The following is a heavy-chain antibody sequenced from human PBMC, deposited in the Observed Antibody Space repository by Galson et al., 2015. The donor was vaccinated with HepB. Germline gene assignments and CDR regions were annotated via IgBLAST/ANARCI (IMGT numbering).Heavy chain of an antibody. CDR2: IIPIFGTT. CDR3: ARLPAAIHNSYFDL. J-gene: IGHJ2*01. CDR1: GGTLNIYA. V-gene: IGHV1-69*06. Sequence: QSGAEVKKPGASVKVSCKASGGTLNIYAISWVRQAPGQGLEWMGGIIPIFGTTNYAQKFQGRVTITADKSTGAAYMELSSLRSDDTAVYYCARLPAAIHNSYFDLWGRGTLVTVSS. D-gene: IGHD2-2*02.